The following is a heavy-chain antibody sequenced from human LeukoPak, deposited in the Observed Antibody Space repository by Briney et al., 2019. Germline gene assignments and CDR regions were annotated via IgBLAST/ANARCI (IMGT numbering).Heavy chain of an antibody. Sequence: GGSLRLSCAASGFTFDDYAMHWVRQAPGKGLEWVSGISWNSGSIGYADSVKGRFTISRDNAKNSLYLQMNSLRAEDTALYYCAKGAQAGPYYYYSSGYYDYWGQGTLVTVSS. D-gene: IGHD3-22*01. CDR1: GFTFDDYA. CDR3: AKGAQAGPYYYYSSGYYDY. V-gene: IGHV3-9*01. J-gene: IGHJ4*02. CDR2: ISWNSGSI.